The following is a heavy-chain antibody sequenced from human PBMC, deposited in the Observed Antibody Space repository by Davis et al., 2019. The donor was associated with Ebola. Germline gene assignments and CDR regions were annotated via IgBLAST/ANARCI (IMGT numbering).Heavy chain of an antibody. Sequence: PSETLSLTCTVSGGSISSYYWSWIRQPPGKGLEWIGYIYYSGSTNYNPSLKSRVTISVDTSKNQFSLKLSSVTAADTAVYYCARQLSYSSSWYHFDYYYYYMDVWGKGTTVTVSS. V-gene: IGHV4-59*08. J-gene: IGHJ6*03. D-gene: IGHD6-13*01. CDR1: GGSISSYY. CDR3: ARQLSYSSSWYHFDYYYYYMDV. CDR2: IYYSGST.